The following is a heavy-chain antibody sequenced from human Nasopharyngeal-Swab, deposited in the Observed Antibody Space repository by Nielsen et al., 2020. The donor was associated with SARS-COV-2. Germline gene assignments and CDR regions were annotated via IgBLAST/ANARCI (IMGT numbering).Heavy chain of an antibody. CDR2: ISGSGGST. CDR1: GFTFSSYA. V-gene: IGHV3-23*01. D-gene: IGHD4-11*01. Sequence: GESLKISCAASGFTFSSYAMSWVRQAPGKGLEWVSAISGSGGSTYYADSVKGRFTISRDNSKNTLYLQMNSLRAEDTAVYYCAKGNYAYYYYYYMDVWGKGTTVTVSS. CDR3: AKGNYAYYYYYYMDV. J-gene: IGHJ6*03.